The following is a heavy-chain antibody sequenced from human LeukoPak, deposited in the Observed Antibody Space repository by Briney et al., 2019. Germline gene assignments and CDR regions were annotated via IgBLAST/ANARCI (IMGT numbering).Heavy chain of an antibody. CDR1: GFTFSSYA. CDR2: ISGSDGTT. V-gene: IGHV3-23*01. CDR3: AKGGGYRYGEPTYFYMDV. Sequence: GESLRLSCAASGFTFSSYAMSWVRQAPGKGLEWVSAISGSDGTTYYADSVKGRFTISRDNSKNTLYLQMNSLRAEDTAVYYCAKGGGYRYGEPTYFYMDVWGKGTTVTVSS. D-gene: IGHD5-18*01. J-gene: IGHJ6*03.